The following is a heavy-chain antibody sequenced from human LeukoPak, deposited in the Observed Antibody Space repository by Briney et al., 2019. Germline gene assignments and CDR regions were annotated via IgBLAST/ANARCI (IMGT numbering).Heavy chain of an antibody. CDR3: ARTALYYDSSGYFSWFDP. J-gene: IGHJ5*02. CDR2: ISGSGGST. V-gene: IGHV3-23*01. Sequence: PGGSLRLSCAASGFTFSSYAMSWVRQAPGKGLEWVSAISGSGGSTYYADSVKGRFTISRDNSKNTLYLQMNSLRAEDTAVYYCARTALYYDSSGYFSWFDPWGQGTLVTVSS. D-gene: IGHD3-22*01. CDR1: GFTFSSYA.